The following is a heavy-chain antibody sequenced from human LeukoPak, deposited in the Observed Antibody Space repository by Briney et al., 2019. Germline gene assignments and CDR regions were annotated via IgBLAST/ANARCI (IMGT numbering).Heavy chain of an antibody. CDR3: AKVGYYGSGSYYYYYYMDV. CDR1: GFTFSDYA. V-gene: IGHV3-23*01. CDR2: ISGSGGST. D-gene: IGHD3-10*01. J-gene: IGHJ6*03. Sequence: GGSLRLSCTASGFTFSDYAMSWVRQAPGKGLEWVSSISGSGGSTYYADSVKGRFTISRDNSKNTLHLQMNSLRAEDTAIYYCAKVGYYGSGSYYYYYYMDVWGKGTTVTVSS.